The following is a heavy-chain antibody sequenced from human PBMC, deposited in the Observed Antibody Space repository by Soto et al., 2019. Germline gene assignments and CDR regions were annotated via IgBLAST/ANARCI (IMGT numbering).Heavy chain of an antibody. CDR2: IYYSGST. D-gene: IGHD5-18*01. Sequence: QLQLQESGPGLVKPSETLSLTCTVSGGSISSSSYYWGWIRQPPGKGLEWIGSIYYSGSTYYNPSLKSRVTISVDTSKNQFSLKLSSVTAADTAVYYCARLNVGYSYADYWGQGTLVTVSS. CDR3: ARLNVGYSYADY. V-gene: IGHV4-39*01. J-gene: IGHJ4*02. CDR1: GGSISSSSYY.